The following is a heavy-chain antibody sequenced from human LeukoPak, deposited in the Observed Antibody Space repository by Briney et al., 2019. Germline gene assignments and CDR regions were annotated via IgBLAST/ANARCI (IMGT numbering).Heavy chain of an antibody. D-gene: IGHD7-27*01. Sequence: GGSLRLSCAASGFTFSNYNMNWVRQAPGKGLEWVSSISSSSSYIYYADSVKGRFTISRDNAKNSLYLQMNSLRAEDTAVYYCARDPPNSGYALDVWGQGTTVTVSS. CDR2: ISSSSSYI. V-gene: IGHV3-21*01. CDR1: GFTFSNYN. J-gene: IGHJ3*01. CDR3: ARDPPNSGYALDV.